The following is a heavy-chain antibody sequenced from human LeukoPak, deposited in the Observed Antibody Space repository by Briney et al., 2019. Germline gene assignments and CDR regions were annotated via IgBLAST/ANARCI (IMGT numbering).Heavy chain of an antibody. V-gene: IGHV4-34*01. CDR1: GGSFSRYY. J-gene: IGHJ4*03. CDR3: ARGPTISETGYFDY. CDR2: INHRGDT. Sequence: WDSLSLTCAVYGGSFSRYYWSWIRQSPGKGLEWIAEINHRGDTNYNPSVKSRVTISVDTSKNQFSLKVTSLTAADTAVYFCARGPTISETGYFDYWGQGTLVTASS. D-gene: IGHD1-1*01.